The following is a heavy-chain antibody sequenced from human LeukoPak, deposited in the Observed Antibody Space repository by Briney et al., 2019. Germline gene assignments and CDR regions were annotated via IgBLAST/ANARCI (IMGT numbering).Heavy chain of an antibody. CDR3: ARSFGSSSWYYFDY. D-gene: IGHD6-13*01. Sequence: ASVKVSCKASGYTFTGYYMHWVRQAPGQGLEWMGWISSYNGNTNYAQKLQGRVTMTTDTSTSTAYMELRSLRSDDTAVYYCARSFGSSSWYYFDYWGQGTLVTVSS. CDR1: GYTFTGYY. V-gene: IGHV1-18*04. J-gene: IGHJ4*02. CDR2: ISSYNGNT.